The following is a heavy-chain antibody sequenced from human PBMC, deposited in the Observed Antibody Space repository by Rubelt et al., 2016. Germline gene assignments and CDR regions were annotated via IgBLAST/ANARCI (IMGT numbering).Heavy chain of an antibody. V-gene: IGHV4-34*01. Sequence: QVQLQQWGAGLLKPSETLSLTCAVYSGSFSGYYWTWIRQPPGKGLVWIGEINHSGSTIYNPSLKSRVTISVAPPKHHLSLRRRSVSAPDTAVYYCARSAWIPHYFDSWCQGTLVTVSS. D-gene: IGHD5-12*01. CDR1: SGSFSGYY. CDR3: ARSAWIPHYFDS. CDR2: INHSGST. J-gene: IGHJ4*02.